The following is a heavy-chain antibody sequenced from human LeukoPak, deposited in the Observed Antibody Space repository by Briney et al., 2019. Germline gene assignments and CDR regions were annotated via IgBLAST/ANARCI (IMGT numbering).Heavy chain of an antibody. J-gene: IGHJ5*02. CDR2: IHYSGRA. CDR3: ARAGRWFDP. CDR1: GGSISSGGYY. V-gene: IGHV4-31*03. Sequence: SQTLSFTCTVSGGSISSGGYYWSWIRQHPGKGLEWIGYIHYSGRANYNPSLKSRISISVDTSKSQVSLRLSAVTAADTAVYFCARAGRWFDPWGQGTLVTVSS.